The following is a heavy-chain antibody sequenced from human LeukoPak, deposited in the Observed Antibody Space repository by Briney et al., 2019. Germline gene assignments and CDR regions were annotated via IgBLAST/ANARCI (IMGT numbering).Heavy chain of an antibody. J-gene: IGHJ3*01. CDR1: GFTFSAYW. D-gene: IGHD3-10*01. V-gene: IGHV3-74*01. CDR3: ASGVSIWLGNAFDF. CDR2: ITPDGSST. Sequence: GGSLRLSCAASGFTFSAYWMHWVRQAPGKGLVWVSRITPDGSSTSYADSVKGRFTISRDNAKNTLYLQMSSLRPEDTAVYYCASGVSIWLGNAFDFWGQGTMVTVSS.